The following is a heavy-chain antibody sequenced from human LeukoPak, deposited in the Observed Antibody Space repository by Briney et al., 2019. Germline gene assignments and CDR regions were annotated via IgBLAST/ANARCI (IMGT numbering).Heavy chain of an antibody. Sequence: GGSLRLSCAASGFTFSSYSMNWVRQAPGKGLEWVSSISSSSSYIYYADSVKGRFTISRDNAKNSLYLQMNSLRAEDTAVYYCVRPFGDYIGEYYFDYWGQGTLVTVSS. V-gene: IGHV3-21*01. J-gene: IGHJ4*02. CDR2: ISSSSSYI. D-gene: IGHD4-17*01. CDR1: GFTFSSYS. CDR3: VRPFGDYIGEYYFDY.